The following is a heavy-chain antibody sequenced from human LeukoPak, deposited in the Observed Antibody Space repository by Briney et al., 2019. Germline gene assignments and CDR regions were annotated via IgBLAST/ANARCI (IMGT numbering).Heavy chain of an antibody. CDR1: GGTFSSYA. V-gene: IGHV1-18*01. J-gene: IGHJ6*03. CDR2: ISAYNGNT. CDR3: ARERESYYYYYMDV. Sequence: ASVKVSCKASGGTFSSYAISWVRQAPGQGLEWMGWISAYNGNTNYAQKLQGRVTMTTDTSTSTAYMELRSLRSDDTAVYYCARERESYYYYYMDVWGKGTTVTVSS.